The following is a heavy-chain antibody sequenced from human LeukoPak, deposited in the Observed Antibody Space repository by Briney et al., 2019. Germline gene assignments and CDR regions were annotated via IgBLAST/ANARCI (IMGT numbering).Heavy chain of an antibody. CDR2: ISSSYI. D-gene: IGHD2-15*01. CDR1: GFTFSSYS. J-gene: IGHJ6*02. Sequence: PGGSLRLSCAASGFTFSSYSMNWVRQAPGKGLEWVSSISSSYIYYADSVKGRFTISRDNAKNSLYLQMNSLRAEDTAVYYCARDLGYCSGGSCYYYYGMDVWGQGTTVTVSS. V-gene: IGHV3-21*01. CDR3: ARDLGYCSGGSCYYYYGMDV.